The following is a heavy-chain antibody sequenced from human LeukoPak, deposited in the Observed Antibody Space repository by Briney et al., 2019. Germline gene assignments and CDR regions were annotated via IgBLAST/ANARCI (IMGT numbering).Heavy chain of an antibody. D-gene: IGHD1-26*01. Sequence: KPGGSLRLSCAASGFTFSSYSMNWVRQAPGKGLEWVSSISSSSSYIYYADSVKGRFTISRDNAKNSLYLQMNSLRAEDTAVYYCARPSVGAKNFYFDYWGQGTLVTVSS. V-gene: IGHV3-21*01. CDR2: ISSSSSYI. CDR1: GFTFSSYS. J-gene: IGHJ4*02. CDR3: ARPSVGAKNFYFDY.